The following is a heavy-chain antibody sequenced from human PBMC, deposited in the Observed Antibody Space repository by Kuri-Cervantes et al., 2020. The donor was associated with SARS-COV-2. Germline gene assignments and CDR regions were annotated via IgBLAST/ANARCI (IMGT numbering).Heavy chain of an antibody. J-gene: IGHJ4*02. Sequence: ASVKVSCKASGYTFTNYFMHWVRQAPGQGLEWMGIIDPSGGSTNYAQNFQGRVTMTRDTSTSTVYMELSSLRSEDTAVYYCARDAPMVRGAPHDYWGQGTLVTVSS. CDR3: ARDAPMVRGAPHDY. CDR1: GYTFTNYF. D-gene: IGHD3-10*01. CDR2: IDPSGGST. V-gene: IGHV1-46*01.